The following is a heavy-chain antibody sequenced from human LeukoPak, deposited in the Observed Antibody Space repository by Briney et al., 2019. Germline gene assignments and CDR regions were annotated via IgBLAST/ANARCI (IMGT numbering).Heavy chain of an antibody. J-gene: IGHJ4*02. CDR3: ARVGYSSGGSHNFDY. Sequence: SETLSLTCAVYGASFSGYYWSWIRQPPGKGLEWIGEINHGGSTNYNPSLKSRVTISVDTSKNQFSLKLSSVTATDTAVYYCARVGYSSGGSHNFDYWGQGTLVTVSS. D-gene: IGHD6-19*01. V-gene: IGHV4-34*01. CDR2: INHGGST. CDR1: GASFSGYY.